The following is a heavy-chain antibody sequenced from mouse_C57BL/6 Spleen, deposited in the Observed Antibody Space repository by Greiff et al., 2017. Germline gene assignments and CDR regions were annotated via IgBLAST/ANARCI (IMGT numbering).Heavy chain of an antibody. J-gene: IGHJ3*01. CDR2: IYPGSGST. V-gene: IGHV1-55*01. Sequence: QVQLKESGAELVKPGASVKMSCKASGYTFTSYWITWVKQRPGQGLEWIGDIYPGSGSTNYNEKFKSKATLTVDTSSSTAYMQLSSLTSEDSAVYYGARWRNYGFAYWGQGTLVTVSA. D-gene: IGHD1-1*01. CDR1: GYTFTSYW. CDR3: ARWRNYGFAY.